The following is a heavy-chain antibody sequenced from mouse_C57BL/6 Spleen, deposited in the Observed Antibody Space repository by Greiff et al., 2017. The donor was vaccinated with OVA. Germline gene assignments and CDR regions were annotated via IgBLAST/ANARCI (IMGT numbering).Heavy chain of an antibody. CDR2: INPSTGGT. D-gene: IGHD2-5*01. J-gene: IGHJ3*01. Sequence: EVQLQQSGPELVKPGASVKISCKASGYSFTGYYMNWVKQSPEKSLEWIGEINPSTGGTTYNQKFKAKATLTVDKSSSTAYMQLKSLTSEDSAVYYCARYPYSNPAWFAYWGQGTLVTVSA. V-gene: IGHV1-42*01. CDR1: GYSFTGYY. CDR3: ARYPYSNPAWFAY.